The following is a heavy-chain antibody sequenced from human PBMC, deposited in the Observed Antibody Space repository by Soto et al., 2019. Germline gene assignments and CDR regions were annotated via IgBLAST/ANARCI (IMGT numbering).Heavy chain of an antibody. D-gene: IGHD6-6*01. CDR1: GGSISSRNW. CDR3: AKDRLWGSSDRGAPDDFEV. CDR2: IYQSGST. J-gene: IGHJ3*01. V-gene: IGHV4-4*02. Sequence: SETLSLTCTVSGGSISSRNWWSWLRQSPTKGLEWIGEIYQSGSTNYNPSLESRVTISVDKSKNQFSLELTSLTAADTAVYYCAKDRLWGSSDRGAPDDFEVWGQGTMVTVSS.